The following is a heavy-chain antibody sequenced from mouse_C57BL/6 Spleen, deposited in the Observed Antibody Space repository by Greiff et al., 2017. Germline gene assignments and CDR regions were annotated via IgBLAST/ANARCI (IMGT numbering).Heavy chain of an antibody. Sequence: VQLQQPGAELVKPGASVKLSCKASGYTFTSYWMHWVKQRPGRGLEWIGRIEPNSGGTKSPKKFKDKSTLPVDKPTRPAYIQLSSLTSEDSAVYYCAREGEWLLPYYAMDYWGQGTSVTVSS. V-gene: IGHV1-72*01. CDR3: AREGEWLLPYYAMDY. D-gene: IGHD2-3*01. CDR1: GYTFTSYW. J-gene: IGHJ4*01. CDR2: IEPNSGGT.